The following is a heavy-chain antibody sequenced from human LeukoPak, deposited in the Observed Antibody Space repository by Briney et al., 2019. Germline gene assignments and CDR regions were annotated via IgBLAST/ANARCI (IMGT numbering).Heavy chain of an antibody. CDR2: IYYSGST. CDR1: GGFISSGDYY. CDR3: ASGRSGTFSDY. Sequence: PSQTLSLTCTVSGGFISSGDYYWSWIRQHPGKGLEWIGYIYYSGSTYYNPSLKSRVTISVDTSKNQFSLKLSSVTAADTAVYYCASGRSGTFSDYWGQGTLVTVSS. J-gene: IGHJ4*02. D-gene: IGHD3-10*01. V-gene: IGHV4-31*03.